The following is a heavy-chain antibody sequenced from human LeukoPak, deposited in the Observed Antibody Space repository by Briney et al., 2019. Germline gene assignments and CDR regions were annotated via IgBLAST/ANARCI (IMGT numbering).Heavy chain of an antibody. CDR1: GFTVSSNY. Sequence: GGSLILSCAASGFTVSSNYMSWVRQAPGKGLEWVSVLYSGGSTYYADSVKGRFTISRDNSKNTLYLQMNSLRAEDTAVFYCAGARPLGGTYYFDYWGQGTLVTVSS. CDR2: LYSGGST. D-gene: IGHD1-26*01. V-gene: IGHV3-66*01. CDR3: AGARPLGGTYYFDY. J-gene: IGHJ4*02.